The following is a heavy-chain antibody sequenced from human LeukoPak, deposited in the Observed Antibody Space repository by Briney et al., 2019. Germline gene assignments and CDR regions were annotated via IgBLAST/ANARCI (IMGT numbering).Heavy chain of an antibody. CDR3: ARDRYGDGFAHLDS. J-gene: IGHJ4*02. D-gene: IGHD5-24*01. CDR1: GYTFTSYA. Sequence: ASVEVSCKASGYTFTSYAIHWVRQAPGQGLEWMGWITPSGGTDYPQKFQGRVAITWDTSITTAYMDLSRLTSDDTAVYYCARDRYGDGFAHLDSWGQGALVTVSS. CDR2: ITPSGGT. V-gene: IGHV1-2*02.